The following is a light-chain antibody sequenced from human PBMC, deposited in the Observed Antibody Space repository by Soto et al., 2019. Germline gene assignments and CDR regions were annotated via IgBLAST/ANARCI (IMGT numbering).Light chain of an antibody. Sequence: EIVLTQSPGTLSLSPGERATLSCRASQSVSSSYLAWYQQKPGQAPRLLIYGASSRATGVPARFSGSGSGTEFTLTISSLQSEDSALYYCQHYNHWPQLSFGGGTKVDIK. CDR2: GAS. CDR3: QHYNHWPQLS. CDR1: QSVSSSY. V-gene: IGKV3-15*01. J-gene: IGKJ4*01.